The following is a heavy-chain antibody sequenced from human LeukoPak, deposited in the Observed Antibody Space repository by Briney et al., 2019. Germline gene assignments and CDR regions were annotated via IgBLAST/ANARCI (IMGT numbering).Heavy chain of an antibody. D-gene: IGHD2-21*02. CDR1: GFTFTCYY. V-gene: IGHV1-2*02. CDR2: INPHSGGT. Sequence: AAVTVSCKASGFTFTCYYIHGVRQAPGQGLKWMGYINPHSGGTNSPQKFQGRVTMTTDTSISAAYMELSSLISDDTAMYYCVREGNELLSKNFDYWGQGTLVTVSS. J-gene: IGHJ4*02. CDR3: VREGNELLSKNFDY.